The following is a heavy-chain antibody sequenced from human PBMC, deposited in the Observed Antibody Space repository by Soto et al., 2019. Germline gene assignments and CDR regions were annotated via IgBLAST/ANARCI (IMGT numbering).Heavy chain of an antibody. J-gene: IGHJ5*02. CDR2: ISAYNGNT. V-gene: IGHV1-18*01. Sequence: ASVKVSCKASGYTFTSYGISWVRQAPGQGLEWMGWISAYNGNTNYAQKLQGRVTMTTDTSTSTAYMELRSLRSDDTAVYYCARVTYYYGSGSYYNNWFDPWGQGTQVTVPQ. CDR3: ARVTYYYGSGSYYNNWFDP. D-gene: IGHD3-10*01. CDR1: GYTFTSYG.